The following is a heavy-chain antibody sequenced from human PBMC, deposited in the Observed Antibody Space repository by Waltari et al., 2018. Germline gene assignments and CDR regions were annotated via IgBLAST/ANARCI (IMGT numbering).Heavy chain of an antibody. CDR3: AREVWGYMES. Sequence: EVQLVESGGGLVQPGGSLRLSCVASGFTFSDNAMHWVRQVPGKGLASISAMIADGSGTNYADSVKCRFTISRDNSKNTVYLQMGSLRAEDTALYYCAREVWGYMESWGQGTTVTVSS. D-gene: IGHD3-16*01. CDR2: MIADGSGT. CDR1: GFTFSDNA. V-gene: IGHV3-64*07. J-gene: IGHJ6*02.